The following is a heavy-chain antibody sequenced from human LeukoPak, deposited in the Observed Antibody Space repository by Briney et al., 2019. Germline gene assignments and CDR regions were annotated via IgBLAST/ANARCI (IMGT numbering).Heavy chain of an antibody. Sequence: GGSLRLSCAASGFTFSSYAMSWVRQAPGKGLEWVSAISGSGGGTYYADSVKGRFTISRDNSKNTLYLQMNSLRAEDTAVYYCAEADIVVVPAAIRYYYYYGMDVWGQGTTVTVSS. V-gene: IGHV3-23*01. CDR3: AEADIVVVPAAIRYYYYYGMDV. D-gene: IGHD2-2*02. CDR1: GFTFSSYA. CDR2: ISGSGGGT. J-gene: IGHJ6*02.